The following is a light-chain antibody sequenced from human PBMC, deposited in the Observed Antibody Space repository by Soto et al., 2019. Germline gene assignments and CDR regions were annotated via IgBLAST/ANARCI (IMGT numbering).Light chain of an antibody. CDR1: QSVTVNS. Sequence: EILFTQSPSTLSFSPGEGVTLSCRASQSVTVNSLAWYQQKPGQAPRLLIYAASTRAAAVPDRFTGSGSGTDFALTISRLEPEDFGVYYCQQYGDSPLTSGPGTKVDIK. V-gene: IGKV3-20*01. CDR2: AAS. J-gene: IGKJ3*01. CDR3: QQYGDSPLT.